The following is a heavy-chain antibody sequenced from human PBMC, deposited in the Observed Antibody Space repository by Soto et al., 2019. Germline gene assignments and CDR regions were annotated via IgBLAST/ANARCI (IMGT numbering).Heavy chain of an antibody. J-gene: IGHJ4*02. Sequence: EVQLLESGGNLVQPGGSLRLSCAASGFTFSSYVMSWVRQAPGKGLEWVSTISDSGASIYDADSVKGRFTISRDNSKNTVYLQMNSLRAEDTAVYYCAKDGLGSCTGGTCYGSDYWGQGTLVTVSS. CDR2: ISDSGASI. CDR1: GFTFSSYV. V-gene: IGHV3-23*01. D-gene: IGHD2-15*01. CDR3: AKDGLGSCTGGTCYGSDY.